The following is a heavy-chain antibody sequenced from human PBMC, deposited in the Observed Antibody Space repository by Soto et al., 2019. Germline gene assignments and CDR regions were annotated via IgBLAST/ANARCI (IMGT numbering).Heavy chain of an antibody. V-gene: IGHV3-7*03. J-gene: IGHJ1*01. Sequence: PGGSLRLSCAASGFTFSSYWMSWVRQAPGKGLEWVANIKQDGSEKYYVDSVKGRFTISRDSAKKSLYLEMNNLRAEDTALYRCTRYTYEFRRAPRFLSFWGQGTLVTLSS. CDR3: TRYTYEFRRAPRFLSF. CDR1: GFTFSSYW. CDR2: IKQDGSEK. D-gene: IGHD3-3*01.